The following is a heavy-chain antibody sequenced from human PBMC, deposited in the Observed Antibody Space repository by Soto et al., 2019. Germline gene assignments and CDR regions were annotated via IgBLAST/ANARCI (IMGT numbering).Heavy chain of an antibody. CDR1: GFTFSSYA. Sequence: EVQLLESGGGLVQPGGSLRLSCAASGFTFSSYAMSWVRQAPGKGLEWVSAISGSGGSTYYAESVKGRFTISRDNSKNTLYLKMNSLRAEDTAVYYCAKYPYIWFGEIWGYWFDPWGQGTLVTVSS. CDR3: AKYPYIWFGEIWGYWFDP. V-gene: IGHV3-23*01. J-gene: IGHJ5*02. D-gene: IGHD3-10*01. CDR2: ISGSGGST.